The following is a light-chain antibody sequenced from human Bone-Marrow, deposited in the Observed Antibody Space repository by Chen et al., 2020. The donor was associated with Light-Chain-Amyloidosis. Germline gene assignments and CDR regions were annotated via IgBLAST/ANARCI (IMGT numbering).Light chain of an antibody. CDR3: QSADSSGTYEGI. Sequence: SYELTQPPSVSVSPGQTARITCSGDDLPTKYAYWYQQKPGPAPVMVIHRETERPSGISDRFSGSSAGTTATLTSSGVQAEDEADYHCQSADSSGTYEGIFGGGTKLTV. CDR2: RET. J-gene: IGLJ2*01. V-gene: IGLV3-25*03. CDR1: DLPTKY.